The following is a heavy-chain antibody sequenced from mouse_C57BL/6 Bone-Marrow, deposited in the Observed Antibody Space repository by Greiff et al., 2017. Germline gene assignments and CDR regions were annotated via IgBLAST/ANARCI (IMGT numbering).Heavy chain of an antibody. V-gene: IGHV1-55*01. D-gene: IGHD2-3*01. Sequence: QVQLQQPGAELVKPGASVKMSCKASGYTFTSYWITWVKQRPGQGLEWIGDIYPGSGSTNYNEKFKSKATLTVDTSSSTAYMQLSSLTSEDSAVYYGAISYDGYYGAWFAYWGQGTLVTVSA. CDR2: IYPGSGST. CDR3: AISYDGYYGAWFAY. J-gene: IGHJ3*01. CDR1: GYTFTSYW.